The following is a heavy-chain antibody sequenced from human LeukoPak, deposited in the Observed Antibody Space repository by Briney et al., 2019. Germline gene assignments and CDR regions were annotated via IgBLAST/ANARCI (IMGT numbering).Heavy chain of an antibody. CDR2: ISSSGTSI. CDR1: GFTFSDYY. V-gene: IGHV3-11*01. CDR3: ATSHDSSGND. J-gene: IGHJ4*02. D-gene: IGHD3-22*01. Sequence: GGSLRLSCAASGFTFSDYYMSWIRQAPGKGLEWVSYISSSGTSIYYADSVKGRFTISRDNAKSSLYLQMNTLRAEDTAVYYCATSHDSSGNDWGQGTLVTVSS.